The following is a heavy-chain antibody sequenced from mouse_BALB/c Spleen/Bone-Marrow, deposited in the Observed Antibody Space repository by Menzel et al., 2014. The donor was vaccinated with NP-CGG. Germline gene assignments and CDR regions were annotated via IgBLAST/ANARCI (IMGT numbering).Heavy chain of an antibody. CDR3: ARGNPFDF. V-gene: IGHV1-9*01. CDR2: ILPGSDNT. Sequence: SVKISCKATGYTFSNYWIQWVKQRPGHGPEWIGEILPGSDNTNYNEKFKGKATFTAETSSNTAYMQLRILTSEDSDVYYCARGNPFDFWGRGTTLTVSS. J-gene: IGHJ2*01. CDR1: GYTFSNYW.